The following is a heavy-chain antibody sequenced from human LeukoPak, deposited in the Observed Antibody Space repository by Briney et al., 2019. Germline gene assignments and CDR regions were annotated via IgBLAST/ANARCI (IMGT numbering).Heavy chain of an antibody. Sequence: GESLKTSCKVSGYSFTSYCIGWVRQMPGKGLEWMGIIYPGDSGPTYSPSFQGQVTISVDKSINTAYLQWSSLQASDTAMYYCGMSGDRVPLQDDVFDVWGQRTMVTVST. CDR3: GMSGDRVPLQDDVFDV. CDR2: IYPGDSGP. V-gene: IGHV5-51*01. J-gene: IGHJ3*01. CDR1: GYSFTSYC. D-gene: IGHD1-26*01.